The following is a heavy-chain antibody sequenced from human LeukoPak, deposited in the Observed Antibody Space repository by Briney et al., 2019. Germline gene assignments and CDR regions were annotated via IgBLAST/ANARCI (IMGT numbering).Heavy chain of an antibody. J-gene: IGHJ4*02. CDR1: GFTLSSCA. Sequence: GGSLRLSCAASGFTLSSCAMSWVRQAPGKGLEWVSAISGSGDSTYYADSVKGRFTISRDNSKNTLYLQMNSLRAEDTAVYYCAKQSYSSCYTALNFWGQGTLVTVSS. CDR3: AKQSYSSCYTALNF. D-gene: IGHD6-19*01. V-gene: IGHV3-23*01. CDR2: ISGSGDST.